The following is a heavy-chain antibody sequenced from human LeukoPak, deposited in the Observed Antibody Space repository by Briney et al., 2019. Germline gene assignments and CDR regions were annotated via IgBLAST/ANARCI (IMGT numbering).Heavy chain of an antibody. CDR1: GFTFSSYG. V-gene: IGHV3-33*01. Sequence: GGSLRLSCAASGFTFSSYGMPWVRQAPGKGLEWVAVIWYDGSNKYYADSVKGRFTISRDNSKNTLYLQMNSLRAEDTAVYYCARDGGGSGYDFWSGYYPSRDYYYYGMDVWGQGTTVTVSS. CDR2: IWYDGSNK. J-gene: IGHJ6*02. CDR3: ARDGGGSGYDFWSGYYPSRDYYYYGMDV. D-gene: IGHD3-3*01.